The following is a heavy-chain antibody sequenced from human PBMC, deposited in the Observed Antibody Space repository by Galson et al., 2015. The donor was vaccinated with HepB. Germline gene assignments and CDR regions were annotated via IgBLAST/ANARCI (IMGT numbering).Heavy chain of an antibody. J-gene: IGHJ1*01. Sequence: SVKVSCKASGYTFTSYGISWVRQAPGQGLEWMGWISAYNGNTNYAQKLQGRVTMTTDTSTSTAYMELRSLRSDDTAVYYCARDRLQEDYGGEYFQHWGQGTLVTVSS. V-gene: IGHV1-18*04. CDR2: ISAYNGNT. CDR1: GYTFTSYG. CDR3: ARDRLQEDYGGEYFQH. D-gene: IGHD4-23*01.